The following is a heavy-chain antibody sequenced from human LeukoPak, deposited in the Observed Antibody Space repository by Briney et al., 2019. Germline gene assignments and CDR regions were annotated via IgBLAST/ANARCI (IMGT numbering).Heavy chain of an antibody. J-gene: IGHJ4*02. CDR3: ARGGLWIYYFDY. Sequence: SETLSLTCTVSGGSISSSSYYWGWVRQPPGKGLEWIGSIYYSGSTYYNPSLKNRVTISVDTSKNQFSLKLSSVTAADTAVYYCARGGLWIYYFDYWGQGTLVTVSS. CDR1: GGSISSSSYY. V-gene: IGHV4-39*07. D-gene: IGHD5-18*01. CDR2: IYYSGST.